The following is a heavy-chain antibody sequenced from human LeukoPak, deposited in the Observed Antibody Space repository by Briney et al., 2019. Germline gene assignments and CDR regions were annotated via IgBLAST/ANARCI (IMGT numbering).Heavy chain of an antibody. CDR2: IYYSGST. D-gene: IGHD3-16*01. CDR1: GGSISSYY. CDR3: ARDLRMITFGGVDY. Sequence: KPSETLSLTCTVSGGSISSYYWSWIRQPPGKGLEWIGYIYYSGSTNYNPSLKSRVTISVDTSKNQFSLKLSSVTAADTAVYYCARDLRMITFGGVDYWGQGTLVTVSS. V-gene: IGHV4-59*01. J-gene: IGHJ4*02.